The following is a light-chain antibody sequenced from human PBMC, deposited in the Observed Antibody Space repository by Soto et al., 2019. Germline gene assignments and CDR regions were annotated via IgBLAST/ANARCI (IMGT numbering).Light chain of an antibody. CDR1: QGISSY. CDR3: QQYYSYSYT. CDR2: AAS. Sequence: AIRMTQSPSSLSASTGDRVTITCRASQGISSYLAWYQQKPGKAPKLLIYAASTLQSGVPSRFSGSGSGTYFTLTISCLQSEDFATYCCQQYYSYSYTFGQGTKLEIK. V-gene: IGKV1-8*01. J-gene: IGKJ2*01.